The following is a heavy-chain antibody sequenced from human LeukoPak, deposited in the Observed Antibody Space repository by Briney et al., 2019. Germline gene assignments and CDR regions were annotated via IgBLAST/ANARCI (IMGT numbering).Heavy chain of an antibody. Sequence: GGSLRLSCAASGFTFSSYWMSWVRQAPGKGLEWVANIKQDGSEKYYVDSVKGRFTISRDNAKNSLYLQMNSLRAEDTAVYYCARDGGGRLLWFGELDYWGQGTLVTVSS. CDR1: GFTFSSYW. D-gene: IGHD3-10*01. CDR2: IKQDGSEK. V-gene: IGHV3-7*01. CDR3: ARDGGGRLLWFGELDY. J-gene: IGHJ4*02.